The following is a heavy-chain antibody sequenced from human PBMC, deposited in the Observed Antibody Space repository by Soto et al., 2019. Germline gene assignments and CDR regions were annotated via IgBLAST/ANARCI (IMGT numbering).Heavy chain of an antibody. CDR3: ASHYRGDYYYYGMDV. Sequence: ASVKVSCKASGGTFSSYAISWVRQAPGQGLEWMGGITPIFGTANYAQKFQGRVTITADESTSTAYMELSSLRSEDTAVYYCASHYRGDYYYYGMDVWGQGTTVTVSS. V-gene: IGHV1-69*13. CDR1: GGTFSSYA. D-gene: IGHD4-4*01. J-gene: IGHJ6*02. CDR2: ITPIFGTA.